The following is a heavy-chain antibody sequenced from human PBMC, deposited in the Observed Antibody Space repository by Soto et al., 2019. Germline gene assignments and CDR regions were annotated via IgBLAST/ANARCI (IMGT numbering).Heavy chain of an antibody. CDR3: VKNRGGGCYTNWSFAS. V-gene: IGHV3-23*01. J-gene: IGHJ2*01. D-gene: IGHD2-15*01. Sequence: EVQLLDSGGGLVQPGGSLRLSCAASGFTFSCCAMSWGRQAPGKGLEWVSTIHGDGDYMQYTDSVKGRFTISRDNSRNTLYLQMDSLRGDDTSVYYCVKNRGGGCYTNWSFASWGRGTLVTVSS. CDR2: IHGDGDYM. CDR1: GFTFSCCA.